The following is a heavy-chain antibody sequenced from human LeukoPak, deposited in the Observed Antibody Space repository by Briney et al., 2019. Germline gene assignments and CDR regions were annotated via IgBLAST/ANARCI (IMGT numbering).Heavy chain of an antibody. Sequence: GRSLRLSCAASGFTFSSYGMHWVRQAPGKGLEWVAVISYDGSNKYYADSVKGRFTISRDNSKNTLYLQMNSLRAEDTAVYYCARDLSYYDFWSGYDQNWFDPWGQGTLVTVSS. J-gene: IGHJ5*02. CDR1: GFTFSSYG. D-gene: IGHD3-3*01. CDR2: ISYDGSNK. CDR3: ARDLSYYDFWSGYDQNWFDP. V-gene: IGHV3-30*03.